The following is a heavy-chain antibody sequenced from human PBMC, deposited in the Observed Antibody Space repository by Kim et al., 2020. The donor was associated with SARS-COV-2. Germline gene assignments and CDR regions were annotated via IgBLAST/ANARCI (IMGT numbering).Heavy chain of an antibody. D-gene: IGHD5-12*01. J-gene: IGHJ4*02. Sequence: GESLKISCRAPGYSFSDHWIAWVRQLPGKGLGLMGAVYPGDSDTRYSPSFQGQVAISADKSISTAYLMWGSLRASDTAIYYCMRLYGYSSYDPVYWGKGTLVTVS. CDR3: MRLYGYSSYDPVY. CDR2: VYPGDSDT. V-gene: IGHV5-51*01. CDR1: GYSFSDHW.